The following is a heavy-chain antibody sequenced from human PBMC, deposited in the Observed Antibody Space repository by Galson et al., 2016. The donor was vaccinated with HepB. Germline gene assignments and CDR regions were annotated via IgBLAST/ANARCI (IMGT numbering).Heavy chain of an antibody. J-gene: IGHJ5*01. D-gene: IGHD6-19*01. V-gene: IGHV4-39*01. CDR2: IYYSGNT. CDR1: GGSINNDNHC. CDR3: ARNNSGWYTFAS. Sequence: SETLSLTCIVSGGSINNDNHCWGWIRQPPGEGLEWIGSIYYSGNTHYNPSLNSRVTISVDTSKNQFSLRLTSVTASDTAIYYCARNNSGWYTFASWGQGTLVTVSS.